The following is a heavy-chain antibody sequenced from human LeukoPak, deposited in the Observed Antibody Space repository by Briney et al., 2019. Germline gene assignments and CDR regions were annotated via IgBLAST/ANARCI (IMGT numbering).Heavy chain of an antibody. CDR3: ARGLYDSSGYYYRVWFDP. J-gene: IGHJ5*02. V-gene: IGHV4-30-4*01. D-gene: IGHD3-22*01. CDR2: IYYSGST. Sequence: PSQTLSLTCTVSGGSISSGDYYWSWIRQPPGKGLEWIGYIYYSGSTYYNPSLKSRVTISVDTSKNQFSLKLSSVTAADMAVYYCARGLYDSSGYYYRVWFDPWGQGTLVTVSS. CDR1: GGSISSGDYY.